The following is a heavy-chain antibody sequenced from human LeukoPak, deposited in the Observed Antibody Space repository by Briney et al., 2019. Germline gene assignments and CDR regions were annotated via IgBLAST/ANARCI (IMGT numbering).Heavy chain of an antibody. J-gene: IGHJ4*02. D-gene: IGHD2-2*01. CDR3: ARGDFGGYCSSTSCYWADY. Sequence: GGSLRLSCAASGFTFSDYYMGWIRQAPGKGLEWVSYISSSGSTIYYADSVKGRFTISRDNAKNSLYLQMNSLRAEDTAVYYCARGDFGGYCSSTSCYWADYWGQGTLVTVSS. V-gene: IGHV3-11*01. CDR1: GFTFSDYY. CDR2: ISSSGSTI.